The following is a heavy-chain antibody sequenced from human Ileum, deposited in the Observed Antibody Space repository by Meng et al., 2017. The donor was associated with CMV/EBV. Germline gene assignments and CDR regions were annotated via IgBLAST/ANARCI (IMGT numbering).Heavy chain of an antibody. D-gene: IGHD3-16*01. Sequence: GESLKISCVASGFTFSDYYMSWIRQAPRKGLEWVSYISSSGTIVYYADSVKGRFTISRDNAKNSLYLQMDSQRSEDTAVYYCMRSFLDDGGAFDLWGQGTMVTVSS. CDR2: ISSSGTIV. CDR1: GFTFSDYY. CDR3: MRSFLDDGGAFDL. J-gene: IGHJ3*01. V-gene: IGHV3-11*01.